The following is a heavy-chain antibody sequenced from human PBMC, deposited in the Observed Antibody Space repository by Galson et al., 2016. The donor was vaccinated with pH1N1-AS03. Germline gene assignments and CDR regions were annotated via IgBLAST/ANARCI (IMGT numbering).Heavy chain of an antibody. CDR3: ARIDGYDFWSGYFDY. CDR1: GFSLDTSGMR. D-gene: IGHD3-3*01. V-gene: IGHV2-70*04. CDR2: IDWDDDK. J-gene: IGHJ4*02. Sequence: PALVKPTQTLTLTCTFSGFSLDTSGMRVSWIRQPPGKALEWLGRIDWDDDKFYSPSLKTRLTISKDTSNNQVVLTMTNMDPVDTATYYCARIDGYDFWSGYFDYWGQGALVTVSS.